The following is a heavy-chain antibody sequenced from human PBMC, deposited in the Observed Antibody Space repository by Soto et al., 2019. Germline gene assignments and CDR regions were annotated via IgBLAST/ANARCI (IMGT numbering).Heavy chain of an antibody. CDR1: GFTFSSYA. V-gene: IGHV3-23*01. CDR2: ISGSGGST. CDR3: AKDSWATVVTPSDY. D-gene: IGHD4-17*01. Sequence: PGGSLRLSCAASGFTFSSYAMSWVRQAPGKGLEWVSAISGSGGSTYYADSVKGRFTISRDNSKNTLYLQMNSLRAEDTAVYYCAKDSWATVVTPSDYWGQGTLVTVSS. J-gene: IGHJ4*02.